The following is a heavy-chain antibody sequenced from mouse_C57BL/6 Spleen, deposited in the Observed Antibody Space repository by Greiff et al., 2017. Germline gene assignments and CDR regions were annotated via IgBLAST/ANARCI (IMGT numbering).Heavy chain of an antibody. D-gene: IGHD2-4*01. Sequence: QVQLQQSGAELMKPGASVKLSCKASGYTFTGYWIEWVKQRPGHGLEWIGEILPGSGSTNYNEKFKGKATFTADTSSNTANMQLSSLTTEDSAIYYCERKGWVYYEYGDAMDYWGQGTSVTVSS. V-gene: IGHV1-9*01. J-gene: IGHJ4*01. CDR1: GYTFTGYW. CDR2: ILPGSGST. CDR3: ERKGWVYYEYGDAMDY.